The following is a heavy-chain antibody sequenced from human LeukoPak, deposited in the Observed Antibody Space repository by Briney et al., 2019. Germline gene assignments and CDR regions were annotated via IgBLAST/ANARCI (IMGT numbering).Heavy chain of an antibody. D-gene: IGHD6-13*01. CDR2: ISSSSSAI. CDR1: GFTFSSYS. Sequence: GGSLRLSCAAYGFTFSSYSMNWVRQAPGKGLEWVSYISSSSSAIYYADSVKGRFTISRDNAKNSLYLQMNSLTAEDTAVYYCASTYSGSPDYWGQGTLVTVSS. CDR3: ASTYSGSPDY. J-gene: IGHJ4*02. V-gene: IGHV3-48*04.